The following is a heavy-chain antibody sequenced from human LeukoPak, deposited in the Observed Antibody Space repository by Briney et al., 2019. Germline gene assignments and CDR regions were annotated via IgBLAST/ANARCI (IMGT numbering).Heavy chain of an antibody. CDR2: ISCNSGSI. D-gene: IGHD3-16*01. CDR3: AKDMSIRRRRGLVFDP. CDR1: GFTFDDYA. J-gene: IGHJ5*02. Sequence: GGSLRLSCAASGFTFDDYAMHWVRQAPGKGLEWVSGISCNSGSICYADSVKGRFTISRDNAKNSLYLQMNSLRDEDTALYYCAKDMSIRRRRGLVFDPWGQGTLVTVSS. V-gene: IGHV3-9*01.